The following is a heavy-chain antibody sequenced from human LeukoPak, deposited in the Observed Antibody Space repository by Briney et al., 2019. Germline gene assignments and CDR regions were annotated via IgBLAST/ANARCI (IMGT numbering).Heavy chain of an antibody. CDR2: MNPNSGKT. V-gene: IGHV1-8*01. Sequence: GASVKVSCKVSGYTFTSYDINWVRQAPGQGLEWMGWMNPNSGKTGYSQKFQGRVTMTEDTSTDTAYMELSSLRSEDTAVYYCATGAGALRNTHNDYWGQGTLVTVSS. CDR1: GYTFTSYD. J-gene: IGHJ4*02. CDR3: ATGAGALRNTHNDY. D-gene: IGHD6-13*01.